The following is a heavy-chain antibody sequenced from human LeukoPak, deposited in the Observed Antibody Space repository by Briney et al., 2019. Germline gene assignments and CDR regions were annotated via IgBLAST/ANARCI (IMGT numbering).Heavy chain of an antibody. CDR1: GGTFNSYA. V-gene: IGHV1-69*05. Sequence: SVKVSCKASGGTFNSYAINWVRQAPGQGLEWMGRIFPIFGTANYAQKFQGRVTVTTDESTNTAYMELSSLRPEDTAMYYCARDRGECDSSWSLPAHGFDIWGQGTMVTVSS. CDR3: ARDRGECDSSWSLPAHGFDI. CDR2: IFPIFGTA. D-gene: IGHD6-13*01. J-gene: IGHJ3*02.